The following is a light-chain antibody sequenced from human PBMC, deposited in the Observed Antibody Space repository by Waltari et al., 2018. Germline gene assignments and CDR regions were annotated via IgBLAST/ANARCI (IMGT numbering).Light chain of an antibody. CDR1: QGVSDNY. CDR3: QQYGNSLWT. Sequence: EIVLTQSPTTLSLSPGERATPSCRASQGVSDNYLAWYQQRPGQAPRLLIFDASSRASGIPDRFSAGGSGTDFTLTIRGLEPEDSAVYYCQQYGNSLWTFGQGTRVEI. CDR2: DAS. V-gene: IGKV3-20*01. J-gene: IGKJ1*01.